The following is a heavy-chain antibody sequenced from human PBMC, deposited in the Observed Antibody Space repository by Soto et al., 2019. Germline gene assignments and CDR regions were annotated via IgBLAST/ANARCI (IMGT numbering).Heavy chain of an antibody. CDR3: ARVEVNGCSRGSCWGAFDI. J-gene: IGHJ3*02. CDR2: IYYSGST. V-gene: IGHV4-31*03. D-gene: IGHD2-15*01. CDR1: GGSISSGGYY. Sequence: SETLSLTCTVSGGSISSGGYYWSWIRQHPGKGLEWIGYIYYSGSTYYNPSLKSRVTISVDTSKNQFSLKLSSVTAADTAVYYCARVEVNGCSRGSCWGAFDIWGQGTMVTVSS.